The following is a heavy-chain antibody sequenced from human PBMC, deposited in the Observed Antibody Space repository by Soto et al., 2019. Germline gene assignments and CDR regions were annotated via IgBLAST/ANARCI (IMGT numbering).Heavy chain of an antibody. Sequence: ASVNVFCKASGGTFSSYAISWVRRAPGQGLEWMGWISAYNGNTNYAQKLQGRVTMTTDTSTSTAYMELRSLRSDDTAVYYCARGLRYFAFDIWGQGTMVTVSS. V-gene: IGHV1-18*01. CDR1: GGTFSSYA. CDR3: ARGLRYFAFDI. D-gene: IGHD1-1*01. J-gene: IGHJ3*02. CDR2: ISAYNGNT.